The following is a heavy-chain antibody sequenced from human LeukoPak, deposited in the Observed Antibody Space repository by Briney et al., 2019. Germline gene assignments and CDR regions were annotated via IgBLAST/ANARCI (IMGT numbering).Heavy chain of an antibody. CDR1: GFSFTSYS. D-gene: IGHD6-6*01. J-gene: IGHJ3*02. CDR2: ISSSSSSI. Sequence: GGSLRLSCAASGFSFTSYSMNWVRQAPGKGLEWVSYISSSSSSIYYADSVKDRFTISRDNAQNSLYLQMNSLRAEDTAVYYCARDPAGGSSSYPTGAFDIWGQGTMVTVSS. CDR3: ARDPAGGSSSYPTGAFDI. V-gene: IGHV3-48*04.